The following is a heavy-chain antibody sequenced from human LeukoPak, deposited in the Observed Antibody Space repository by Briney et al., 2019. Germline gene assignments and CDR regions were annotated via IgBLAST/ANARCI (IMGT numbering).Heavy chain of an antibody. CDR3: ARKRRKYCSSTSCPFDY. CDR1: GGSISSYY. Sequence: SETLSLTCTVSGGSISSYYWSWIRQPAGKGLEWIGRIYTSGSNYNPSLKSRVTMSVDTSKNQFSLKLSSVTAADTAVYYCARKRRKYCSSTSCPFDYWGQGTLVTVSS. D-gene: IGHD2-2*01. CDR2: IYTSGS. V-gene: IGHV4-4*07. J-gene: IGHJ4*02.